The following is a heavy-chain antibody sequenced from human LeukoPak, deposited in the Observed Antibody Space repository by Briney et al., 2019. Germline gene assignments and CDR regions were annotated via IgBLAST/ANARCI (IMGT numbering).Heavy chain of an antibody. V-gene: IGHV4-31*03. Sequence: SQTLSLTCTVSGGSISSGGYYCSWIRQHPGKGLEWIGYIHYSGSTYYNPSLKSRVTISVDTSKNQFSLKLSSVTAADTAVYYCARARTGMFWFDPWGQGTLVTVSS. CDR1: GGSISSGGYY. CDR3: ARARTGMFWFDP. CDR2: IHYSGST. J-gene: IGHJ5*02. D-gene: IGHD3-10*01.